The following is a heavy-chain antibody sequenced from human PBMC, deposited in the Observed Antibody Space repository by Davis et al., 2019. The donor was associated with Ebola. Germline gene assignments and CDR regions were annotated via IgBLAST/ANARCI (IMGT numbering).Heavy chain of an antibody. Sequence: ASVKVSCKASGYTFTSYAMHWVRQAPGQRLEWMGWINAGNGNTKYSQKFQGRVTITRNTSISTAYMELSSLRSEDTAVYYCAREEPSRDGWFDPWGQGTLVTVSS. J-gene: IGHJ5*02. CDR1: GYTFTSYA. CDR3: AREEPSRDGWFDP. V-gene: IGHV1-3*01. D-gene: IGHD1-14*01. CDR2: INAGNGNT.